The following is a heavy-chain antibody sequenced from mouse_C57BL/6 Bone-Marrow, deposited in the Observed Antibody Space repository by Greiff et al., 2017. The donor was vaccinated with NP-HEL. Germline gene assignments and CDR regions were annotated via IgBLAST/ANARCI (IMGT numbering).Heavy chain of an antibody. V-gene: IGHV1-52*01. CDR3: ARRDYGSRYAMDY. D-gene: IGHD1-1*01. Sequence: VQLQQPGAELVRPGSSVKLSCKASGYTFTSYWMLWVKQRPIQGLEWIGNIDPSDSETHYNQKFKDKATLTVDKSSSTAYMQLSSLTSEDSAVYYCARRDYGSRYAMDYWGQGTSVTVSS. CDR1: GYTFTSYW. CDR2: IDPSDSET. J-gene: IGHJ4*01.